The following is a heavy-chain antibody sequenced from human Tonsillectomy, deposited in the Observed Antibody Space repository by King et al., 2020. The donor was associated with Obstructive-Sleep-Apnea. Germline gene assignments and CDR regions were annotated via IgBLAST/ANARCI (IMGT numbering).Heavy chain of an antibody. Sequence: VQLVESGGGVVQPGRSLRLSCAASGFTFSSYAMHWVRQAPGKGLEWVAVISYDGSNKYYADSGKGRFTISRDNSKNTLYLQMNSLRAEDTSVYYCARDKSPTYYYDSSGYYLDYWGQGTLVTVSS. V-gene: IGHV3-30*04. J-gene: IGHJ4*02. CDR2: ISYDGSNK. CDR1: GFTFSSYA. D-gene: IGHD3-22*01. CDR3: ARDKSPTYYYDSSGYYLDY.